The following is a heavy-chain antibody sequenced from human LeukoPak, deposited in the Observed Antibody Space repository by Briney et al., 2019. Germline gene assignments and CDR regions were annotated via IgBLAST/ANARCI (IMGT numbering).Heavy chain of an antibody. CDR2: IRSKAFGEIA. Sequence: GGSLRLSCTVSGFTFGDYAINWVRQAPGKGLEWVGFIRSKAFGEIAEYAASVKGRFTISRDDSKSIAYLQMNSLKTEDPAVYYCTRDRGSSTLGDYWGQGTLVTVSS. D-gene: IGHD7-27*01. CDR1: GFTFGDYA. CDR3: TRDRGSSTLGDY. J-gene: IGHJ4*02. V-gene: IGHV3-49*04.